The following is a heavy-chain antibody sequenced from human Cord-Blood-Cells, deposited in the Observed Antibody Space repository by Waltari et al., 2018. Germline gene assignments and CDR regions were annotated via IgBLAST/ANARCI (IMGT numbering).Heavy chain of an antibody. J-gene: IGHJ5*02. CDR3: ARHSRSDSSGYNWFDP. Sequence: QVQLQQWGAGLLKPSETLSLTCPVYGGSFSGYYWSWTRQPPGKGLEWIGEINHSGSTNYNPSLKSRVTISVDTSKNQFSLKLSSVTAADTAVYYCARHSRSDSSGYNWFDPWGQGTLVTVSS. D-gene: IGHD3-22*01. CDR1: GGSFSGYY. CDR2: INHSGST. V-gene: IGHV4-34*01.